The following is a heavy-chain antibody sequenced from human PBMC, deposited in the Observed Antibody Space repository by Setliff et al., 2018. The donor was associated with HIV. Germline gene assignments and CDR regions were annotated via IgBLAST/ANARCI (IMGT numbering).Heavy chain of an antibody. J-gene: IGHJ4*02. V-gene: IGHV4-61*05. CDR2: IYYSGST. CDR1: GGSISSSSYY. Sequence: ETLSLTCTVSGGSISSSSYYWGWIRQPPGKGLEWIGYIYYSGSTNYNPSLKSRVTILVDTSKNQFSLKLSSVTAADTAVYYCARLVSSSSKFDSWGQGTLVTVSS. D-gene: IGHD6-6*01. CDR3: ARLVSSSSKFDS.